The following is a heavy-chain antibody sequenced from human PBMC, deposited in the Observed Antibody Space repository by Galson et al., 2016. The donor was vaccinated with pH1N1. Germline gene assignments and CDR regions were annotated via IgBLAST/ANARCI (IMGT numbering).Heavy chain of an antibody. Sequence: SVKVSCKASGYTFTDYDINWVRQGTGQGLEWMGWMNPNNDNTGYAQKFQGRVTMTRNTSISTAYMELSSLRSEDTAVYYCARGGYCSGGSCYDVFDYGGQGALVT. CDR2: MNPNNDNT. J-gene: IGHJ4*02. V-gene: IGHV1-8*01. D-gene: IGHD2-15*01. CDR1: GYTFTDYD. CDR3: ARGGYCSGGSCYDVFDY.